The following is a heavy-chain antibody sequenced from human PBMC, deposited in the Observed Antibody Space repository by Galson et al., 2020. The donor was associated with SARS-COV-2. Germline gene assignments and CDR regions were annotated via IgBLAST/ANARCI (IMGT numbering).Heavy chain of an antibody. J-gene: IGHJ6*03. CDR1: GGSFSGYY. D-gene: IGHD3-16*01. V-gene: IGHV4-34*01. CDR2: INHSGST. Sequence: SETLSLTCAVYGGSFSGYYWSWIRQPPGKGLEWIGEINHSGSTNYNPSLKSRVTISVDTSKNQFSLKLSSVTAADTAVYYCERGGLLWGYYYYMDVWGKGTTVTVSS. CDR3: ERGGLLWGYYYYMDV.